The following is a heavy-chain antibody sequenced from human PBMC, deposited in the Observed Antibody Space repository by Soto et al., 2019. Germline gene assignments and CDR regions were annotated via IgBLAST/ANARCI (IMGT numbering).Heavy chain of an antibody. CDR3: ARDLGGVAASPGFDP. J-gene: IGHJ5*02. CDR1: GFTFSSYA. CDR2: ISYDGSNK. D-gene: IGHD2-15*01. Sequence: QVQLVESGGGVVQPGRSLRLSCAASGFTFSSYAMHWVRQAPGKGLEWVAVISYDGSNKYYADSVKGRFTISRDNSKKPLYLQMTSLRAEARAVYSCARDLGGVAASPGFDPWGQGTRVTVSS. V-gene: IGHV3-30-3*01.